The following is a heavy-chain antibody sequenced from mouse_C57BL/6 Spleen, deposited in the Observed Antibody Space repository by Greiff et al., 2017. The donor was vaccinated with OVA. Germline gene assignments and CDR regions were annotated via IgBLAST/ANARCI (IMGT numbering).Heavy chain of an antibody. CDR1: GFTFSDAW. CDR2: IRNKANNHAT. D-gene: IGHD3-2*02. Sequence: EVKVIESGGGLVQPGGSMKLSCAASGFTFSDAWMDWVRQSPEKGLEWVAEIRNKANNHATYYAESVKGRFTISRDDSKSSVYLQMNSLRAEDTGIYYCTGQLRLRDWFAYWGQGTLVTVSA. J-gene: IGHJ3*01. CDR3: TGQLRLRDWFAY. V-gene: IGHV6-6*01.